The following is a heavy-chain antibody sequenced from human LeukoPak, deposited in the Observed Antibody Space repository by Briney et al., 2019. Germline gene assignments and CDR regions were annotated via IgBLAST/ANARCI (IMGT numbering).Heavy chain of an antibody. V-gene: IGHV4-59*08. CDR1: GGSITPHY. CDR3: ARHAGTDSSSWYYFAY. J-gene: IGHJ4*02. CDR2: IYYAGTT. D-gene: IGHD6-13*01. Sequence: SETLSLTCTVSGGSITPHYWSWIRQPPGKGLEWIGYIYYAGTTKYNPSLKSRATVAVDTSKNQFSLKLSSVTAADTAVYYCARHAGTDSSSWYYFAYWGQGTLVTVSS.